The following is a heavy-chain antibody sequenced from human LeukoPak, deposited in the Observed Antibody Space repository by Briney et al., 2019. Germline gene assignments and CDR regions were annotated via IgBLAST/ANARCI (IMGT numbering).Heavy chain of an antibody. Sequence: ASVKVSCKASGYTFTSYGISWVRQAPGQGLEWMGWISAYNGNTNYAQKFQGRVTITADESTSTAYMELSSLRSEDTAVYYCARVDTAMVTGWFDPWGQGTLVTVSS. CDR3: ARVDTAMVTGWFDP. CDR2: ISAYNGNT. V-gene: IGHV1-18*01. CDR1: GYTFTSYG. D-gene: IGHD5-18*01. J-gene: IGHJ5*02.